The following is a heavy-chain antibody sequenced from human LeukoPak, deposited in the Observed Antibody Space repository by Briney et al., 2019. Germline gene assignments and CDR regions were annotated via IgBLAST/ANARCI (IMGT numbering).Heavy chain of an antibody. D-gene: IGHD3-16*01. J-gene: IGHJ5*02. CDR1: GFVFSIYT. CDR2: ISGSGNGGSI. CDR3: VKGFGRVRGSPGP. Sequence: PGGSLRLSCSASGFVFSIYTMYWVRQAPGKGPEYVSTISGSGNGGSIYYADSVKGRFTISRDDSKSILYLQMNGLRSEDTAVYFCVKGFGRVRGSPGPRGQGTLVTVSS. V-gene: IGHV3-64D*06.